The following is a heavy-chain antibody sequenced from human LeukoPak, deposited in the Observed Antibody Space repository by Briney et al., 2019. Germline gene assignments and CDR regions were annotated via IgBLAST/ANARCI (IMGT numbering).Heavy chain of an antibody. CDR1: GGSISNYY. CDR2: IYYSGST. Sequence: SETLSLTCTVSGGSISNYYWGWIRQPPGKGLEWIGHIYYSGSTNYNPSLKSRVTISVDTSKNQFSLKLSSVTAADTAVYYCARDKELVTGYYYGMDVWGQGTTVTVSS. CDR3: ARDKELVTGYYYGMDV. V-gene: IGHV4-59*01. J-gene: IGHJ6*02. D-gene: IGHD3-9*01.